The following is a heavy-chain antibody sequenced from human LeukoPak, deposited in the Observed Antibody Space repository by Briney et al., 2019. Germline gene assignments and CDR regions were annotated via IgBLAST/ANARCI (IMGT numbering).Heavy chain of an antibody. J-gene: IGHJ4*02. CDR2: IYPNNSDS. D-gene: IGHD3-22*01. V-gene: IGHV5-51*01. Sequence: GESLKISCKGSGYTFTKYWVGSVRQMPGKGLEWMGTIYPNNSDSRYNPSFRGQVTISVDRSITTAYLLWKSLKASDTAIYYCALSNEAFDSAGYFDSWGQGTLVTVPS. CDR1: GYTFTKYW. CDR3: ALSNEAFDSAGYFDS.